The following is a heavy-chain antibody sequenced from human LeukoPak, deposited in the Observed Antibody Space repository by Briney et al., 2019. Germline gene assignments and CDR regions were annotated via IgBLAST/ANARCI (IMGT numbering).Heavy chain of an antibody. CDR2: IYTSGST. CDR3: ARDRGDYDILTGYYSYYFDY. D-gene: IGHD3-9*01. Sequence: SETLSLTCTVSGGSISGYYWSWIRQPAGKGLEWIGRIYTSGSTNYNPSLKSRVTMSVDTSKNQFSLKLSSVTAADTAVYYCARDRGDYDILTGYYSYYFDYWGQGTLVTVSS. J-gene: IGHJ4*02. V-gene: IGHV4-4*07. CDR1: GGSISGYY.